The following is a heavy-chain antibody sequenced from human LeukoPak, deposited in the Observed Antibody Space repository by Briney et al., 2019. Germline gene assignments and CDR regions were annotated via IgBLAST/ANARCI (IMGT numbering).Heavy chain of an antibody. CDR3: AKDGRQRKTYFYGSGSANAFDI. CDR2: ISGSGGST. D-gene: IGHD3-10*01. Sequence: GTLRLSCAASGFTFSSYGMSWVRQAPGKGLEWVSAISGSGGSTYYADSVKGRFTISRDNSKNTLYLQMNSLRAEDTAVYYCAKDGRQRKTYFYGSGSANAFDIWGQGTMVTVSP. CDR1: GFTFSSYG. V-gene: IGHV3-23*01. J-gene: IGHJ3*02.